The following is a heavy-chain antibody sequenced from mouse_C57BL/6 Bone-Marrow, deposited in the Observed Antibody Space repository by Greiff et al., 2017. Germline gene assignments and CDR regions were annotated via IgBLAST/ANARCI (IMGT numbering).Heavy chain of an antibody. Sequence: QVQLQQSGAELARPGASVKLSCKASGYTFTSYGISWVKQRTGQGLEWIGEIYPRSGNTYYNEKFKGKATLTADKSSSTAYMELRSLTSEDSAVYFCARPYFDYWGQGTTLTGSS. CDR2: IYPRSGNT. CDR1: GYTFTSYG. J-gene: IGHJ2*01. V-gene: IGHV1-81*01. CDR3: ARPYFDY.